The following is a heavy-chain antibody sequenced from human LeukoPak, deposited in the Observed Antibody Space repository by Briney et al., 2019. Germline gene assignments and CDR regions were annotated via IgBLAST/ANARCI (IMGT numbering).Heavy chain of an antibody. Sequence: PSETLSLTCTVSGGSMSSYYWNWIRQPPGKGLEWLGWIYNSGITNYNPSLKSRVTISVDKSKNQFSLKLSSVTAADTAVYYCAREEDYGSGSQTFDYWGQGTLVTVSS. CDR2: IYNSGIT. CDR1: GGSMSSYY. D-gene: IGHD3-10*01. CDR3: AREEDYGSGSQTFDY. V-gene: IGHV4-59*12. J-gene: IGHJ4*02.